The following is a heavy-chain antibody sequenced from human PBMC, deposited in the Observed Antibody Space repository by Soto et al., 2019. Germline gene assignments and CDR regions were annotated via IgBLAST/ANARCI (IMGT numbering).Heavy chain of an antibody. CDR2: IDGVGAGT. Sequence: EVQLVQSGGGSVQPGGSLRLSCAASGFTFTNYWMHWVRQVPGKGLVWVSLIDGVGAGTSYSDSVRARFTISRDNAETMWSLQMNSLRAEDTAVDACTPVFEYWGQGALVTVSS. V-gene: IGHV3-74*01. CDR1: GFTFTNYW. J-gene: IGHJ4*02. CDR3: TPVFEY.